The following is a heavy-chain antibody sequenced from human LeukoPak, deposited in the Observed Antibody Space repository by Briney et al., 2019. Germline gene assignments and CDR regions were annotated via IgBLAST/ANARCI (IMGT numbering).Heavy chain of an antibody. Sequence: AVKVSCMASGYTFTGSYMHWVRQAPGQGLDLMGWINRNSGGPNYAQKFQGRVTMTRDTSISTAYMELSRLRSDDTAVYYCAREDFRILTHYYYGMDVWGQGTTVTVSS. J-gene: IGHJ6*02. CDR1: GYTFTGSY. V-gene: IGHV1-2*02. CDR2: INRNSGGP. CDR3: AREDFRILTHYYYGMDV. D-gene: IGHD3/OR15-3a*01.